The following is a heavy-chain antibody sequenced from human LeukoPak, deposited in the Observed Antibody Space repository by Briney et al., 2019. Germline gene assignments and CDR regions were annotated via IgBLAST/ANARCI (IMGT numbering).Heavy chain of an antibody. D-gene: IGHD6-13*01. J-gene: IGHJ4*02. CDR1: GFTFSSYW. CDR3: AKDEGYSSSWYWGVFDY. V-gene: IGHV3-23*01. Sequence: GGSLRLSCAASGFTFSSYWMHWVRQAPGKGLEWVSAISGSGGSTYYADSVKGRFTISRDNSKNTLYLQMNSLRAEDTAVYYCAKDEGYSSSWYWGVFDYWGQGTLVTVSS. CDR2: ISGSGGST.